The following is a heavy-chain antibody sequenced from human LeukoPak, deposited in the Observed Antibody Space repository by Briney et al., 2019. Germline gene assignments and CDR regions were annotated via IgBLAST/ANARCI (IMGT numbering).Heavy chain of an antibody. V-gene: IGHV3-7*01. CDR1: GFTFSSYA. CDR2: IREDGGEK. D-gene: IGHD6-6*01. CDR3: ARDSSSYAPLYYYYYGMDV. J-gene: IGHJ6*02. Sequence: PGGSLRLSCAASGFTFSSYAMSWVRQAPGKGLEWVANIREDGGEKYYVESVKGRFSISRDNAKNSLYLQMNSLRAEDTAVYYCARDSSSYAPLYYYYYGMDVWGQGTTVTVSS.